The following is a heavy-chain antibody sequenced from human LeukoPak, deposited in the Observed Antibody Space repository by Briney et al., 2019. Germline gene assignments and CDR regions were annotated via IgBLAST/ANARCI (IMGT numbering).Heavy chain of an antibody. J-gene: IGHJ5*02. Sequence: SETLSLTCAVYGGSFSGYYWSWIRQPPGKGLEWIGEINHSGSTNYNPSLKSRVTISVDTSKNQFSLKLSSVTAADTAVYYCAREHTVVVVAAPPGWFDPWGQGTLVTVSS. CDR2: INHSGST. D-gene: IGHD2-15*01. CDR1: GGSFSGYY. V-gene: IGHV4-34*01. CDR3: AREHTVVVVAAPPGWFDP.